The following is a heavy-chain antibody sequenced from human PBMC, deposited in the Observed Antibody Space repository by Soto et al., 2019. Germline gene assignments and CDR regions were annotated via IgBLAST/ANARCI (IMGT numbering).Heavy chain of an antibody. J-gene: IGHJ4*02. Sequence: QVQLQESGPGLVKPSETLSLTCTVSGGSVSSTSYYWSWLRQPPGKGLEWIGYIHYSGSTNYNPSLKSRVTISVDTSKNQCSRKLSSVTAADTAVFYCGRAWEHLYFDYWGQGTLVTVSS. D-gene: IGHD1-26*01. CDR1: GGSVSSTSYY. CDR3: GRAWEHLYFDY. CDR2: IHYSGST. V-gene: IGHV4-61*01.